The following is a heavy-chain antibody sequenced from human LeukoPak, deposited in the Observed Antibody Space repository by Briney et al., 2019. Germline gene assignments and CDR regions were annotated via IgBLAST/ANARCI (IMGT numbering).Heavy chain of an antibody. J-gene: IGHJ4*02. CDR1: GFTFSSYG. CDR3: AKDSVWFGEYTEYYFDY. V-gene: IGHV3-30*02. Sequence: GGSLRLSCAASGFTFSSYGMHWVRQAPGKGLEWVTFIRYDGSNKYYADSVKGRFTISRDNSKNTLYLQMNSLRAEDTAVYYCAKDSVWFGEYTEYYFDYWGQGTLVTASS. D-gene: IGHD3-10*01. CDR2: IRYDGSNK.